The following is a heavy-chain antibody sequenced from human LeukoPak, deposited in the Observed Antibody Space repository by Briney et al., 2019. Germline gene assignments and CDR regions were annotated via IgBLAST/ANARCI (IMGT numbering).Heavy chain of an antibody. D-gene: IGHD3-10*01. Sequence: ETLSLTCTVSGGSFGNYYWSWIRQPPGKGLEWIGYIYYSGSTNYNPSLKSRVTISVDTSKNQFSLKLSSVTAADTAVYYCARTLMVRGLYFDYWGQGTLVTVSS. CDR3: ARTLMVRGLYFDY. CDR2: IYYSGST. V-gene: IGHV4-59*01. CDR1: GGSFGNYY. J-gene: IGHJ4*02.